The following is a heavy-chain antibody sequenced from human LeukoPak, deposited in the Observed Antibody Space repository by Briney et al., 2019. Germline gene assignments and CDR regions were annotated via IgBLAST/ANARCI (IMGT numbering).Heavy chain of an antibody. CDR3: ARVERYCSSTSCSRFDP. V-gene: IGHV4-31*03. J-gene: IGHJ5*02. CDR2: IYYSGST. Sequence: SETLSLTCTVSGGSISSGGYYWSWIRQHPGKGLEWTGYIYYSGSTYYNPSLKSRVTISVDTSKNQFSLKLSSVTAADTAVYYCARVERYCSSTSCSRFDPWGQGTLVTVSS. CDR1: GGSISSGGYY. D-gene: IGHD2-2*01.